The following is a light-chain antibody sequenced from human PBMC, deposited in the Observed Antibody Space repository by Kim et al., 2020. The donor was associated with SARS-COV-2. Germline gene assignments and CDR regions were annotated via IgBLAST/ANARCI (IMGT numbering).Light chain of an antibody. Sequence: QPVLTQPSSLSASPGASASLTCTLRSGINVGAYRIYWYQQKPGSPPQYRLRYKSDSDKQQGSGVPSRFSGSKDASANAGILLISGLQSEDEADYYCRMLRCSAGVFGGGAQLAVL. CDR1: SGINVGAYR. CDR3: RMLRCSAGV. V-gene: IGLV5-45*03. CDR2: YKSDSDK. J-gene: IGLJ3*02.